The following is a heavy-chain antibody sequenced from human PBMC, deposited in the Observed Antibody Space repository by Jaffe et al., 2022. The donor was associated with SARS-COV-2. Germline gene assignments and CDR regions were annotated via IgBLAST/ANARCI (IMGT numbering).Heavy chain of an antibody. J-gene: IGHJ4*02. CDR3: ARAHYDTLTGYSSFDQ. CDR1: GGSISSDY. D-gene: IGHD3-9*01. V-gene: IGHV4-59*01. CDR2: VYYSGTT. Sequence: QVHLQESGPGLMKPSETLSLTCSVSGGSISSDYWSWIRQPPGKGLDWIGYVYYSGTTIYNPSLKSRVSMSLDTSKKQFSLKVTSVTAADTAVYYCARAHYDTLTGYSSFDQWSQGILVTVSS.